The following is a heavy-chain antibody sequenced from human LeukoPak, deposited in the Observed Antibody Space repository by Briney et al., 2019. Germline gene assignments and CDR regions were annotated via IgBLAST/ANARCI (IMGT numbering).Heavy chain of an antibody. Sequence: SGGSLRLSCAASGFTFSSYEMNWVRQAPGKGLEWVSYISSSGSTIYYADSVKGRFTISRDNAKNSLYPQMNSLRAEDTAAYYCMRGATDTTRWFDPWGQGTLVTVSS. J-gene: IGHJ5*02. CDR1: GFTFSSYE. CDR2: ISSSGSTI. D-gene: IGHD1-7*01. V-gene: IGHV3-48*03. CDR3: MRGATDTTRWFDP.